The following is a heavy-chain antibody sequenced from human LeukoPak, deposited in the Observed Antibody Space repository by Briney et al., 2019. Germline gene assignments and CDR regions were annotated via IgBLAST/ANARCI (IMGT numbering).Heavy chain of an antibody. CDR2: IYTSGST. D-gene: IGHD6-19*01. V-gene: IGHV4-4*07. Sequence: PSDTLSLTCTVSGGSIRNYYWSWIRQPAGKGLEWIRRIYTSGSTNFNPSLKRRVTISVEQFKNQFSLKLSSVTASDTAVYYLSAEYSSGPFFDYWGQGTLVTVSS. CDR3: SAEYSSGPFFDY. J-gene: IGHJ4*02. CDR1: GGSIRNYY.